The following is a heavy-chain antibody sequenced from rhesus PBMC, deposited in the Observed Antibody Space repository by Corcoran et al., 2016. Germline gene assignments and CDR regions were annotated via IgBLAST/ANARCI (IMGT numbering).Heavy chain of an antibody. D-gene: IGHD6-37*01. CDR1: GASTRSYW. V-gene: IGHV4-80*01. CDR2: INGDGGGA. J-gene: IGHJ5-2*02. Sequence: QVQLQESGPGLVKPLETLSLTCTVSGASTRSYWWSWIRQSPGKRLEWIGEINGDGGGANSHPSLRSRVTISKDVSTNQISLKLTSVTAADTAVYHCARDNHPSGWALDVWDRGVLVTVSS. CDR3: ARDNHPSGWALDV.